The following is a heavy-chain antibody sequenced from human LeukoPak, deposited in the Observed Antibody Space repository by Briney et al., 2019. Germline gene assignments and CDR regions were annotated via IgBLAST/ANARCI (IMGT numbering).Heavy chain of an antibody. D-gene: IGHD3-3*01. J-gene: IGHJ4*02. CDR1: GGSISSGSYY. Sequence: SETLSLTCTVSGGSISSGSYYWSWIRQPAGKGLECIGRIYSSGSTNYNPSLKSRVTISVDTSKNQFSLKLNPVSAAEPAVYYCAREAYDFWRGYYDYWGQGTLVTVSS. CDR2: IYSSGST. V-gene: IGHV4-61*02. CDR3: AREAYDFWRGYYDY.